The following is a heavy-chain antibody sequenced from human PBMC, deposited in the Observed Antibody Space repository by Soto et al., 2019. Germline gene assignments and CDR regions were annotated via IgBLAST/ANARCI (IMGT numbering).Heavy chain of an antibody. V-gene: IGHV3-21*01. CDR3: ARAPRITIFGVVDGFDY. D-gene: IGHD3-3*01. Sequence: EVQLVESGGGLVKPGGSLRLSCAASGFTFSSYSMNWVRQAPGKGLEWVSSISSSSSYIYYADSVKGRFTISRDNAKNSLYRQMNSLRAEDTAVYYCARAPRITIFGVVDGFDYWGQGTLVTVSS. J-gene: IGHJ4*02. CDR1: GFTFSSYS. CDR2: ISSSSSYI.